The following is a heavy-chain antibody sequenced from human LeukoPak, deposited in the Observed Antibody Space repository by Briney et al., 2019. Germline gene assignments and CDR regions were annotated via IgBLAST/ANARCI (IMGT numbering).Heavy chain of an antibody. Sequence: PGGSLRLSCAASGFTFSSYAMSWGRQAPGKGLEWVSAISGSGGSTYYADSVKGRFTISRDNSKNTLYLQMNSLRAEDTAVYYCAKDNEGGYSYGCFDYWGQGTLVTVSS. CDR1: GFTFSSYA. J-gene: IGHJ4*02. D-gene: IGHD5-18*01. CDR3: AKDNEGGYSYGCFDY. CDR2: ISGSGGST. V-gene: IGHV3-23*01.